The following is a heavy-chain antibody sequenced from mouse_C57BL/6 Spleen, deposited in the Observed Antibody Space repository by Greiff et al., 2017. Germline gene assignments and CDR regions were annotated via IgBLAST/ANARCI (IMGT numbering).Heavy chain of an antibody. D-gene: IGHD1-1*01. CDR1: GYTFTSYW. CDR2: IDPSDSYT. CDR3: ARSITTVVARYFDV. Sequence: QVQLQQPGAELVKPGASVKLSCKASGYTFTSYWMQWVKQRPGQGLEWIGEIDPSDSYTNYNQQFKGKATLTVDTSSSTAYMQLSSLTSEDSAVYYCARSITTVVARYFDVWGTGTTVTVSS. J-gene: IGHJ1*03. V-gene: IGHV1-50*01.